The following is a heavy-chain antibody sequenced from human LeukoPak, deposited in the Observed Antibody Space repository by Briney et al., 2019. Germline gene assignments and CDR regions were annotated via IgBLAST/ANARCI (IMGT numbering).Heavy chain of an antibody. V-gene: IGHV3-7*01. CDR2: IKQDGREK. D-gene: IGHD3-3*01. J-gene: IGHJ4*02. CDR1: GFTFSSYW. Sequence: GGSLRLSCAASGFTFSSYWMSWVREAPGKGLEGVANIKQDGREKYYVDSVKGRFTISRDNAKNSLYLQMNSLRAEDTAVYYCARRGWRNYDFWSGWVYYFDYWGQGTLVTVSS. CDR3: ARRGWRNYDFWSGWVYYFDY.